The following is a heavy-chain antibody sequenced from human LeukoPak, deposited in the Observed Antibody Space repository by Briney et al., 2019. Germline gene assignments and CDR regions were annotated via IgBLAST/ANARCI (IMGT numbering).Heavy chain of an antibody. CDR3: ASIAAAGQLVDY. Sequence: PSETLSLTCTVSGGSISSSSYYWGWIRQPPGKGLEWIGSIYYGGSTYYNPSLKSRVTISVDTSKNQFSLKLSSVTAADTAVYYCASIAAAGQLVDYWGQGTLVTVSS. V-gene: IGHV4-39*01. D-gene: IGHD6-13*01. J-gene: IGHJ4*02. CDR1: GGSISSSSYY. CDR2: IYYGGST.